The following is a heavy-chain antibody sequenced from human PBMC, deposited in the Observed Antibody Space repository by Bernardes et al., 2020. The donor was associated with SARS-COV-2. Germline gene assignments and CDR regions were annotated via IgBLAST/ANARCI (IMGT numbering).Heavy chain of an antibody. CDR1: GFTFSSYG. Sequence: GSSLRVSCAASGFTFSSYGMHWVRRAPGKGLEWVAVIWDDGSNKYYSYSVKGRFTISRDNSKNTLYLQMNSLRAEDTAVYYCARERLLRLGELSPLDIWGQGTMVTVSS. V-gene: IGHV3-33*01. CDR2: IWDDGSNK. CDR3: ARERLLRLGELSPLDI. D-gene: IGHD3-16*02. J-gene: IGHJ3*02.